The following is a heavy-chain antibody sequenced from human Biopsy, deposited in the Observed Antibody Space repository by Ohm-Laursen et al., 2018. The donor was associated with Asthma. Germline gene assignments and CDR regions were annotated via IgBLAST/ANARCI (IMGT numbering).Heavy chain of an antibody. Sequence: SLRLSCAASGLSFDDCAMHWVRQAPGKGLEWVSSISWNSGNIDYADSVKGRFTISRDNAKNSLYLQMQSLRPEDTAFYYCAKSADYYDSTDYLDFWGRGTLVTVSS. V-gene: IGHV3-9*01. CDR1: GLSFDDCA. CDR3: AKSADYYDSTDYLDF. CDR2: ISWNSGNI. J-gene: IGHJ4*01. D-gene: IGHD3-22*01.